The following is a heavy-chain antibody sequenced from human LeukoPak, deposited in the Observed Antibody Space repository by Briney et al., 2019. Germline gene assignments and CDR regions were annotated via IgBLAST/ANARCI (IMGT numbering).Heavy chain of an antibody. CDR1: GFTFSSYA. CDR2: IRYDGSNK. CDR3: AKGPEVRGVIVILKTGEKGALDY. Sequence: GGSLRLSCAASGFTFSSYAMTWVRQAPGKGLEWVAFIRYDGSNKYYADSVKGRFTISRDNSKNTLYLQMSSLRAEDTAVYYCAKGPEVRGVIVILKTGEKGALDYWGQGTLVTVSS. J-gene: IGHJ4*02. D-gene: IGHD3-10*01. V-gene: IGHV3-30*02.